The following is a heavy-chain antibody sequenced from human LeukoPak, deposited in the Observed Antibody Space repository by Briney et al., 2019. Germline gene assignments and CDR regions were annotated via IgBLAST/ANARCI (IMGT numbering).Heavy chain of an antibody. D-gene: IGHD1-14*01. CDR1: GGSISNYY. CDR3: AGGPSFNQEDI. J-gene: IGHJ3*02. V-gene: IGHV4-4*07. CDR2: IYTSGST. Sequence: PSETLSLTCPVSGGSISNYYYWTWIRQPAGKGLEWIGRIYTSGSTNYNPSLKSRVTMSVDTSKNQFSLKLSSVTAADTAVYYCAGGPSFNQEDIWGQGTMVTVSS.